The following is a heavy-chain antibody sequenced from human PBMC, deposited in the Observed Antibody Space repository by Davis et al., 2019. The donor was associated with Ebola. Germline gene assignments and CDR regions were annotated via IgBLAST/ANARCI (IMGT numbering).Heavy chain of an antibody. Sequence: ASVKVSCKAFGYSFINYGISWVRQAPGQGLEWMGWISAYNGNTNYAQKLQGRVTMTTDTSTSTAYMELRSLRSDDTAVYFCARDVDSSGYYYARYFDYWGQGTLVTVSS. CDR2: ISAYNGNT. CDR3: ARDVDSSGYYYARYFDY. D-gene: IGHD3-22*01. CDR1: GYSFINYG. J-gene: IGHJ4*02. V-gene: IGHV1-18*01.